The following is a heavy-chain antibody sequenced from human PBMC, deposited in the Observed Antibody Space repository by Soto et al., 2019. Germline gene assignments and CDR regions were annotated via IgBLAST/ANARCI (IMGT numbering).Heavy chain of an antibody. CDR2: ISVSGGSR. Sequence: GGSLRLSXAASGFTFSTYAMSWVRQTPGKGPEWVSGISVSGGSRYYADSVKGRFTISRDTSKNTLYLQMNSLRAEDTALYYCATDLPGGEDDHYGMDVWGQGTTVTVSS. CDR1: GFTFSTYA. D-gene: IGHD2-21*01. CDR3: ATDLPGGEDDHYGMDV. V-gene: IGHV3-23*01. J-gene: IGHJ6*02.